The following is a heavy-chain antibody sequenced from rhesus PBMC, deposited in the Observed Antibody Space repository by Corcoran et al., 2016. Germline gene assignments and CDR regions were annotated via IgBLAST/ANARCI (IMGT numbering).Heavy chain of an antibody. V-gene: IGHV4-173*01. CDR3: ARQRYSDGYERDRFDV. D-gene: IGHD5-36*01. J-gene: IGHJ5-1*01. CDR2: IPGSGGST. Sequence: QLQLQESDPGLVKPSETLSLTCAVSGGSISSNWWGWIRQPPGKGLEWIGRIPGSGGSTSYNPSLNSRVTISTDTSKNQFSLKLSSVTAADTAVYYCARQRYSDGYERDRFDVWGPGVLVTVSS. CDR1: GGSISSNW.